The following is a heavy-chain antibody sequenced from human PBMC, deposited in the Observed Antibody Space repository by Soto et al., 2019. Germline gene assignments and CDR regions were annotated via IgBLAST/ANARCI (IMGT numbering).Heavy chain of an antibody. J-gene: IGHJ3*01. D-gene: IGHD6-19*01. CDR3: ARRVRGLGGSSGWPDYAFDV. CDR2: IVPLPGTT. Sequence: QVQLVQSGAAVRKPGSSVKVSCKASGGTFTKYAITWVRQAPRQGLEWMGGIVPLPGTTNYAQKFRGRVTISAGEFTDPAFLELGSLRSEGTAGDYCARRVRGLGGSSGWPDYAFDVWGQGTMVIVSS. CDR1: GGTFTKYA. V-gene: IGHV1-69*01.